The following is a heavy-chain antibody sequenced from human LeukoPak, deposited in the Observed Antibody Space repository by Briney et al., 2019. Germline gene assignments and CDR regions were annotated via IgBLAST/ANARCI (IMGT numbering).Heavy chain of an antibody. J-gene: IGHJ5*02. CDR1: RGTFNRYA. D-gene: IGHD6-19*01. Sequence: SVTVSCKASRGTFNRYAISRVRQAPGQRLEWRGRIIPIFVTANYAQKFQGRVTITPDESTSTAYMELSSLRSEATGGHYCARAREPLRIAVAGANWFEPWGEGTLVTVSS. CDR2: IIPIFVTA. CDR3: ARAREPLRIAVAGANWFEP. V-gene: IGHV1-69*13.